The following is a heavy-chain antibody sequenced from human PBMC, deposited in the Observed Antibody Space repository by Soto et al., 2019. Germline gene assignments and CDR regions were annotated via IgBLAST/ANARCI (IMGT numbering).Heavy chain of an antibody. CDR3: ARSGGITMVRGVIITDWFDP. V-gene: IGHV3-7*01. D-gene: IGHD3-10*01. Sequence: EVQLLESGGGLVQPGGSLRLSCAASGFTFSSYWMSWVRQAPGKGLEWVANIKQDGSEKYYVDSVKGRFTISRDNAKNSLYLQMNSLRAEDTAVYYCARSGGITMVRGVIITDWFDPWGQGTLVTVSS. CDR1: GFTFSSYW. J-gene: IGHJ5*02. CDR2: IKQDGSEK.